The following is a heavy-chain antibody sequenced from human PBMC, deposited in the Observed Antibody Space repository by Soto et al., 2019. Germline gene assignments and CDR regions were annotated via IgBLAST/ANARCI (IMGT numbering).Heavy chain of an antibody. CDR3: ASGNYSYYDYYMDV. D-gene: IGHD1-26*01. J-gene: IGHJ6*03. CDR2: IYYSGNT. Sequence: QVQLQESGPGLVKPSETLSLTCTVSGGSVSSGSYYWSWIRQPPGKGLEWIGYIYYSGNTNYNPSLTSRVTVSVDTSKNQFSLKLSPVTAADTAVYYCASGNYSYYDYYMDVWGQGTTVTVSS. CDR1: GGSVSSGSYY. V-gene: IGHV4-61*01.